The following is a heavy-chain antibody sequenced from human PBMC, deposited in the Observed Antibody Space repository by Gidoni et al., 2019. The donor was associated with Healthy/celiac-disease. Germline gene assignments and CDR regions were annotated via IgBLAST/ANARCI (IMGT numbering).Heavy chain of an antibody. D-gene: IGHD2-15*01. J-gene: IGHJ4*02. V-gene: IGHV3-23*01. CDR1: GFPFSSYA. Sequence: EVQLLESWGGLVQPGGSLSLSCAASGFPFSSYAMSWVRQAQGKGLEWVSAIRGSGGSTDYADSVKGRFTISRDNSKNTLYLQMNSLRDEDTAVYYCAKDHRRGVVAAPGFWGQGTLVTVSS. CDR2: IRGSGGST. CDR3: AKDHRRGVVAAPGF.